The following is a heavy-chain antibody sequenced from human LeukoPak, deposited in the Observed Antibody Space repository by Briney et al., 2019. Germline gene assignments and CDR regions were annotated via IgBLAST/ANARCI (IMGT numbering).Heavy chain of an antibody. D-gene: IGHD5-12*01. CDR2: IKSKTVGGTT. CDR3: AKDTGPRARWLISGPDY. Sequence: GGSLRLSCAASGFTFSNAWMSWVRQAPGKGLEWVGRIKSKTVGGTTDYASPVKDRFTISRDDSKNTLYLQMNSLRADDTAVYYCAKDTGPRARWLISGPDYWGQGTLVTVSS. V-gene: IGHV3-15*01. CDR1: GFTFSNAW. J-gene: IGHJ4*02.